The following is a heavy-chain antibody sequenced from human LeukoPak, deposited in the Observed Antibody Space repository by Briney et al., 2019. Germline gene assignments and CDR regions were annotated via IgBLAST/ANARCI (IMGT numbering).Heavy chain of an antibody. J-gene: IGHJ4*02. D-gene: IGHD5-18*01. Sequence: GGSLRLSCAASGFTFSSYAMSWVRQAPGKGLEWVSAISGSDGSTYYADSVKRRFTISRDNSKNTLYLQMNSLRAEDTAVYYCAKDQGGYSYDFDYWGQGTLVTVSP. V-gene: IGHV3-23*01. CDR2: ISGSDGST. CDR3: AKDQGGYSYDFDY. CDR1: GFTFSSYA.